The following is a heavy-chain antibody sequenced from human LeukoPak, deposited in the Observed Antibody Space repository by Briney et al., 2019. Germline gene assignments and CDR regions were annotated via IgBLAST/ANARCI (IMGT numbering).Heavy chain of an antibody. V-gene: IGHV3-21*04. Sequence: PGGSLRLSCAASGFTFSSYSMNWVRQAPGKGLEWVSSISSSSSYTYYADSVKGRFTISRDNSKNTLYLQMNSLRAEDTAVYYCAKNWEIDYWGQGTLVTVSS. CDR1: GFTFSSYS. D-gene: IGHD7-27*01. CDR3: AKNWEIDY. J-gene: IGHJ4*02. CDR2: ISSSSSYT.